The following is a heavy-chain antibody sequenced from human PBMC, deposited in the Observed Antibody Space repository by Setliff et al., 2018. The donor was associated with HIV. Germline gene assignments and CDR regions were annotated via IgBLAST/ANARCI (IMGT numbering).Heavy chain of an antibody. V-gene: IGHV1-69*13. Sequence: SVKVSCKTSGGTLTNYVITWVRQAPGQGLEWMGIIIPMYNIPTYAQKFQGRVTFTADESTSTAYMELSSLSSEDTAVYYCARDQTGIAAAAFGGGSAWSDEGFDIWGRGTMVTVSS. CDR1: GGTLTNYV. CDR3: ARDQTGIAAAAFGGGSAWSDEGFDI. CDR2: IIPMYNIP. J-gene: IGHJ3*02. D-gene: IGHD6-13*01.